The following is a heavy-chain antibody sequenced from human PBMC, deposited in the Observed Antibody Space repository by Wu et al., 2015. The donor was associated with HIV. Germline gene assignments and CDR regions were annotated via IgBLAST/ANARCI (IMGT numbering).Heavy chain of an antibody. V-gene: IGHV1-69*12. J-gene: IGHJ6*03. CDR3: ARIKYQYQLPYRDIYYMDV. CDR2: TVRVLETM. D-gene: IGHD2-2*01. Sequence: QVQLVQSGAELKKPGSSVKVSCKASGGTFSIYGVSWVRQVPGQGFEWMGGTVRVLETMKYAQNFQDRVTITVDESTNTAYMELNSLRSEDTAVYYCARIKYQYQLPYRDIYYMDVWGKGTTVTVSS. CDR1: GGTFSIYG.